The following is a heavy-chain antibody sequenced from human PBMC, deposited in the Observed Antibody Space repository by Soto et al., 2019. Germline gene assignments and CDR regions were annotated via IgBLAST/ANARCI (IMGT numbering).Heavy chain of an antibody. D-gene: IGHD6-13*01. J-gene: IGHJ5*02. Sequence: GSLRLSCAASGFTFSSYAMTWVRQAPGKGLEWVSTISGTGGSTYNADSVKGRFTISRDNSKNTLYLQMNSLRAEDTAVYYCAKDVTDSSSWFLGLAYNWFDPWGQGTLVTVS. V-gene: IGHV3-23*01. CDR1: GFTFSSYA. CDR2: ISGTGGST. CDR3: AKDVTDSSSWFLGLAYNWFDP.